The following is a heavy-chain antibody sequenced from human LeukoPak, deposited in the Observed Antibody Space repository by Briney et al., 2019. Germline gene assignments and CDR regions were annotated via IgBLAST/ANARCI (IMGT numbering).Heavy chain of an antibody. CDR2: ISSSSYI. CDR3: ARDIGGTAMVKDY. Sequence: PGGSLRLSCAASGFTFSSYSMNWVRQAPGKGLEWVSSISSSSYIHYADSVKGRFTISRDNAKNSLYLQMNSLRAEDTAVYYCARDIGGTAMVKDYWGQGTLVTVSS. CDR1: GFTFSSYS. D-gene: IGHD5-18*01. V-gene: IGHV3-21*01. J-gene: IGHJ4*02.